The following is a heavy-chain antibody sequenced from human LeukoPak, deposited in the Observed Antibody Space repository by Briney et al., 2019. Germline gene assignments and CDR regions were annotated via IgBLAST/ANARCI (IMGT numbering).Heavy chain of an antibody. Sequence: GGSLRLSCAASGFTFSSYGMHWVRQAPGKGLEWVAVIWYDGSNKYYADSVKGRFTISRDNSKNTLYLQMNSLRAEDTAVYYCAKGSVGVKYYYDSSGSYYFDYWGQGTLVTVSS. J-gene: IGHJ4*02. CDR2: IWYDGSNK. CDR1: GFTFSSYG. D-gene: IGHD3-22*01. CDR3: AKGSVGVKYYYDSSGSYYFDY. V-gene: IGHV3-33*06.